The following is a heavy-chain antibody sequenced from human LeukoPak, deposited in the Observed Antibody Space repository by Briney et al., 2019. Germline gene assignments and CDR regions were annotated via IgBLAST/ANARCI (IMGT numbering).Heavy chain of an antibody. CDR3: ARDRRITIFGVATNWFDP. CDR2: INPNSGGT. D-gene: IGHD3-3*01. J-gene: IGHJ5*02. CDR1: GYTFTGYY. V-gene: IGHV1-2*02. Sequence: GASVKVSCKASGYTFTGYYMHWVRQAPGQGLEWMGWINPNSGGTNYAQKFQGRVTMTRDTSISTAYMELSRLRSDDTAVYYCARDRRITIFGVATNWFDPWGRGTLVTVSS.